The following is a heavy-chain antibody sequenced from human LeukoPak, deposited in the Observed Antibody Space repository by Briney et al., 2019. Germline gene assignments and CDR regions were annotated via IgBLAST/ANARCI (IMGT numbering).Heavy chain of an antibody. V-gene: IGHV3-74*01. Sequence: GGSLRLSCAASGFTFSSHWMHWVRQAPGKGLVWVSRINRDGSSTSYADSVKGRFTISRDNSKNTLYLQMNNLRAEDTAVYYCAKGGWGDPFDYWGQGTLVTVSS. J-gene: IGHJ4*02. CDR3: AKGGWGDPFDY. D-gene: IGHD3-16*01. CDR2: INRDGSST. CDR1: GFTFSSHW.